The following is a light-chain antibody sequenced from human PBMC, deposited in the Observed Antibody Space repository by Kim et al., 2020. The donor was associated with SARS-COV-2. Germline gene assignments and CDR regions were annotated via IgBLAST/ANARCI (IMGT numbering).Light chain of an antibody. CDR3: HQSYSTPQT. CDR2: AAS. Sequence: DIQMTQSPSSLSASVGDRVTITCRASGIITGYLNWYQQKPGKPPKVIYAASSLQSGVPSRFSGSESGTEYSLTISSLQPEDFATYFCHQSYSTPQTFGQGTKLEIK. V-gene: IGKV1-39*01. J-gene: IGKJ2*01. CDR1: GIITGY.